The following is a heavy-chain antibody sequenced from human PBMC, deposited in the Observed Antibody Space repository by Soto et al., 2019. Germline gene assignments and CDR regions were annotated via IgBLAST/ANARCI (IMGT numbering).Heavy chain of an antibody. J-gene: IGHJ6*02. CDR3: ARDHIVLVPAASPMGYYYGMDV. V-gene: IGHV3-48*02. Sequence: GGSLRLSCAASGFTFSNYNMNWVRQAPGKGLEWVSYISSSSSTIYYADSVKGRFTISRDNAKNSLYLQMHSLTDEDTAVYYCARDHIVLVPAASPMGYYYGMDVWGQGTTVTVSS. CDR1: GFTFSNYN. D-gene: IGHD2-2*01. CDR2: ISSSSSTI.